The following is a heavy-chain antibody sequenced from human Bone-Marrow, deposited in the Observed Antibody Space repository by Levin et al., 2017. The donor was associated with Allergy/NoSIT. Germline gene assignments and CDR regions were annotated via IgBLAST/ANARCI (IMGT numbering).Heavy chain of an antibody. CDR3: AKLRFMEWILPLDAFDI. D-gene: IGHD3-3*01. Sequence: ASVKVSCKASGSSFSGYYMHWVRQAPGQGFEWIGRINPNSGGTNYAQRFESRVTMTRDTSISTVYMELIRLRSDDTAVYYCAKLRFMEWILPLDAFDIWGQGTMVTVSS. V-gene: IGHV1-2*06. J-gene: IGHJ3*02. CDR2: INPNSGGT. CDR1: GSSFSGYY.